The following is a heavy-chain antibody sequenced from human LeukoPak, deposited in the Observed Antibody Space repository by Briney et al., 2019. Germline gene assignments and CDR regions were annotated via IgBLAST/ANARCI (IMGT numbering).Heavy chain of an antibody. CDR3: ARDTSSRWYLFDY. CDR1: GFSISSGYQ. Sequence: SETLSLTCSVSGFSISSGYQWSWIRQSPGKGLEWIGTIHHSGNTDYNPSLESRVTMSVDTSKNEFSLKLNFVTAADTAVYYCARDTSSRWYLFDYWGQGTLVTVSS. CDR2: IHHSGNT. V-gene: IGHV4-38-2*02. D-gene: IGHD2-15*01. J-gene: IGHJ4*02.